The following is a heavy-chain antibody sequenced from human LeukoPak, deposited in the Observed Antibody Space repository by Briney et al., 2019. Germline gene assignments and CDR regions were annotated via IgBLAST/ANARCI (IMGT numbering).Heavy chain of an antibody. CDR1: GGSISSGDYY. CDR3: ARDRNPRTGMATKD. V-gene: IGHV4-30-4*01. Sequence: SQTLSLTCTVSGGSISSGDYYWSWIRQPPGKGLEWIGYIYYSGSTYYNPSLKSRVTISVDTSKNQFSLKLSSVTAADTAVYYCARDRNPRTGMATKDWGQGTLVTVSS. J-gene: IGHJ4*02. D-gene: IGHD5-24*01. CDR2: IYYSGST.